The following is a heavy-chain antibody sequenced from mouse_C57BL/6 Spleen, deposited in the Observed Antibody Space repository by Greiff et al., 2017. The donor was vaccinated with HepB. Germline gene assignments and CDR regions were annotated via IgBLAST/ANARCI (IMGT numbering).Heavy chain of an antibody. D-gene: IGHD4-1*01. CDR1: GYTFTSYW. CDR2: IDPSDSYT. V-gene: IGHV1-69*01. J-gene: IGHJ1*03. CDR3: AKGNWDGYFDV. Sequence: QVQLKQPGAELVMPGASVKLSCKASGYTFTSYWMHWVKQRPGQGLEWIGEIDPSDSYTNYNQKFKGKSTLTVDKSSSTAYMQLSSLTSEDSAVYYCAKGNWDGYFDVWGTGTTVTVSS.